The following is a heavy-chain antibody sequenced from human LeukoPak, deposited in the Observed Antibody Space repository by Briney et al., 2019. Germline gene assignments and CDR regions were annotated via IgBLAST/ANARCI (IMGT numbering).Heavy chain of an antibody. CDR3: ASDVVDGTKH. CDR1: GFTFSSSI. V-gene: IGHV3-48*01. Sequence: GGSLRLSCAASGFTFSSSIIHWVRQTPGKGLEWLSYIIGSGSSTYYAASVKGRFTISRDNAKKSLYLQMNSLRAEDTAVYYCASDVVDGTKHGGQGTLVTVSS. J-gene: IGHJ4*02. D-gene: IGHD1-1*01. CDR2: IIGSGSST.